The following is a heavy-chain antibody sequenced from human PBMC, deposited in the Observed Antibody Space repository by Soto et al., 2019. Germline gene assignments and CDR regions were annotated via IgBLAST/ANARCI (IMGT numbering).Heavy chain of an antibody. J-gene: IGHJ4*02. D-gene: IGHD5-12*01. Sequence: GGSLRLSCAASGFTFDDYAMHWVRQAPGKGLEWVSGISWNSGSIGYADSVKGRFTISRDNAKNSLYLQMNSLRAEDTALYYCAKASRRDGYNHFDYWGQGTLVTAPQ. V-gene: IGHV3-9*01. CDR3: AKASRRDGYNHFDY. CDR2: ISWNSGSI. CDR1: GFTFDDYA.